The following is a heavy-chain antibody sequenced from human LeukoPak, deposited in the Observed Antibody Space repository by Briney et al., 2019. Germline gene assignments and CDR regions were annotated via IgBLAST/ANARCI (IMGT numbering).Heavy chain of an antibody. CDR3: ARGPRGYYYGSGSYYRY. Sequence: SETLSLTCAVYGGSFSGYYWGWIRQPPGKGLEWIGEINHSGSTNYNPSLKSRVTISVDTSKNQFSLKLSSVTAADTAVYYCARGPRGYYYGSGSYYRYWGQGTLVTVSS. CDR1: GGSFSGYY. J-gene: IGHJ4*02. V-gene: IGHV4-34*01. CDR2: INHSGST. D-gene: IGHD3-10*01.